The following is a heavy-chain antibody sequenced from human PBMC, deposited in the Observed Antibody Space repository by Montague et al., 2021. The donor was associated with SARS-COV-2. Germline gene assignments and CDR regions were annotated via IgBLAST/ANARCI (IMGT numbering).Heavy chain of an antibody. CDR2: IYYSGST. Sequence: SETLSLTCTVSGGSVSSRSYYWGWIRQPPGKGLEWIGSIYYSGSTHYNPSLKCRVTISVDTSKNQFSLKLSSVTAADTAVYYCARRGDYGGPRFDYWGQGTLVSVSS. V-gene: IGHV4-39*01. CDR1: GGSVSSRSYY. D-gene: IGHD4-23*01. J-gene: IGHJ4*02. CDR3: ARRGDYGGPRFDY.